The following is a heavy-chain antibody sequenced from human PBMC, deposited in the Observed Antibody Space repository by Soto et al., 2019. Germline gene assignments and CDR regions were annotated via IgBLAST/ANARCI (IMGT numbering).Heavy chain of an antibody. J-gene: IGHJ3*02. V-gene: IGHV4-59*01. CDR1: GASISSYY. CDR2: IYYSEST. D-gene: IGHD2-21*01. Sequence: QVQLQESGPGLMKPSETLSLTCTVSGASISSYYWCWIRQPPGKGLEWIGYIYYSESTNYNPSLESRATMSADTSKNQFSLTLSSVAAADSAVYYCAVRRWCGDAFDIWGQGTMVTVSS. CDR3: AVRRWCGDAFDI.